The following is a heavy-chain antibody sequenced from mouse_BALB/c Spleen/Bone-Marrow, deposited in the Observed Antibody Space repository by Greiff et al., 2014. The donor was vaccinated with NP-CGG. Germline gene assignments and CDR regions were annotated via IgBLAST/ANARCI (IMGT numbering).Heavy chain of an antibody. Sequence: EVKLMESGGGLVKPGGSLKLSCAASGFTFSSYAMSWVRQTPEKRLEWVASISSGGSTYYPDSVKGRFTISRDNARNILYLQMSSLRSEDTAMYYCARGYDGYYGFAYWGQVLWSLSLQ. J-gene: IGHJ3*01. V-gene: IGHV5-6-5*01. CDR1: GFTFSSYA. D-gene: IGHD2-3*01. CDR2: ISSGGST. CDR3: ARGYDGYYGFAY.